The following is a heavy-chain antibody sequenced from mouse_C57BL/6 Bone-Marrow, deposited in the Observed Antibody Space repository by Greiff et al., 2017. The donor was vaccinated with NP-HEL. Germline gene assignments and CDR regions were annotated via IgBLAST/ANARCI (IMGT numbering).Heavy chain of an antibody. CDR1: GYTFTDYY. V-gene: IGHV1-26*01. CDR3: AREGPLLWLRRGFAY. Sequence: EVQLQQSGPELVKPGASVKISCKASGYTFTDYYMNWVKQSHGKSLEWIGDINTNNGGTSYNQKFKGKATLTVDKSSSTAYMELRSLTSEDSAVYYCAREGPLLWLRRGFAYWGQGTLVTVSA. J-gene: IGHJ3*01. CDR2: INTNNGGT. D-gene: IGHD2-2*01.